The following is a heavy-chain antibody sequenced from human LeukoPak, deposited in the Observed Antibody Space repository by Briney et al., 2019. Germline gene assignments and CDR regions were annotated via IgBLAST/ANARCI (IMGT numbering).Heavy chain of an antibody. D-gene: IGHD3-16*02. V-gene: IGHV1-69*05. CDR3: ARVGDYVWGSYLEDYP. CDR2: IIPIFGTA. Sequence: SVKVSCKASGGTFSSYAISWVRQAPGQGLEWMGGIIPIFGTANYAQKFQGRVTITTDESTSTAYMELSSLRSEDTAVYYCARVGDYVWGSYLEDYPWGQGTLVTVSS. J-gene: IGHJ5*02. CDR1: GGTFSSYA.